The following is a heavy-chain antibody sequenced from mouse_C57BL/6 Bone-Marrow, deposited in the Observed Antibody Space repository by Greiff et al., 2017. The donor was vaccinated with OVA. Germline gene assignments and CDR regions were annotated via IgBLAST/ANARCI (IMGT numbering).Heavy chain of an antibody. CDR2: ISSCGSYT. Sequence: EVMLVESGGDLVKPGGSLKLSCAASGFTFSSYGMSWVRQTPDKRLEWVATISSCGSYTYYPDSVKGRFTISRDNAKNTLYLQMSSLKSEDTAMYYCARSYVLCAYWGQGTLVTVSA. CDR3: ARSYVLCAY. D-gene: IGHD6-5*01. CDR1: GFTFSSYG. V-gene: IGHV5-6*01. J-gene: IGHJ3*01.